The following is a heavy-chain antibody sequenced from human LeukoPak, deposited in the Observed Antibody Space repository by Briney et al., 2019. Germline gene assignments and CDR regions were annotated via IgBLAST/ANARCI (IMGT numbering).Heavy chain of an antibody. CDR3: AREAQPTSSGYDHDY. V-gene: IGHV1-2*02. J-gene: IGHJ4*02. Sequence: ASVAVSCKASGYTFTNYYMHWVRQAPGQGLEWMGWINPNSGRTSYAQTFQCRVTMTRDTSISTGYMELNRLRSDDTAVYYCAREAQPTSSGYDHDYWGQGTLV. D-gene: IGHD3-22*01. CDR1: GYTFTNYY. CDR2: INPNSGRT.